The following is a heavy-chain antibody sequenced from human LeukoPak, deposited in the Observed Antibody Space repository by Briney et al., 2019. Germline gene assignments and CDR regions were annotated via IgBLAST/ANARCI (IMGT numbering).Heavy chain of an antibody. V-gene: IGHV3-74*01. CDR2: INSDGSST. J-gene: IGHJ3*02. D-gene: IGHD3-22*01. CDR3: AKDRNYYDSSGYYQDAFDI. CDR1: GFTFSSYW. Sequence: GGSLRLSCAASGFTFSSYWMHWVRQAPGKGLVWVSRINSDGSSTSYADSVKGRFTISRDNSKNTLYLRMNSLRAEDTAVYYCAKDRNYYDSSGYYQDAFDIWGQGTMVTVSS.